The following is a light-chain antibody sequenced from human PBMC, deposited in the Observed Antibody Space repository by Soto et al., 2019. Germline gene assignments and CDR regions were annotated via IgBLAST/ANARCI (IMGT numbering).Light chain of an antibody. J-gene: IGKJ1*01. CDR1: QSVSSN. Sequence: IVFTQSPCSLSLSPRERATLSCRASQSVSSNHLAWYQQKPGQAPRLLIYGASTRATGIPARFSGSGSGTEFALTISSLQSEDFGVYYCQQYNNWWTFGQGTKVDIK. CDR3: QQYNNWWT. CDR2: GAS. V-gene: IGKV3-15*01.